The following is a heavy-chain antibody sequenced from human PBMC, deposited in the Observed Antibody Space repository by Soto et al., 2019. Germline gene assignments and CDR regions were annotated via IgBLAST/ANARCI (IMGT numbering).Heavy chain of an antibody. Sequence: EVQLVESGGGLVKPGDSLRLSCAASGFTFGSAWMNWVRQAPGKGLEWVGRIKSKTEGETTDYAAPVKSRFTISRDDSKTTLFLQMNNLKTEDTAVYYCRWFHYWGQGTLVTVSS. V-gene: IGHV3-15*07. J-gene: IGHJ4*02. CDR1: GFTFGSAW. CDR2: IKSKTEGETT. D-gene: IGHD3-10*01. CDR3: RWFHY.